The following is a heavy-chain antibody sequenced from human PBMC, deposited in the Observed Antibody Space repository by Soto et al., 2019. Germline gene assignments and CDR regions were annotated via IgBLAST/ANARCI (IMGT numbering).Heavy chain of an antibody. CDR3: ARGRGGYKIWSGDNDAFDI. D-gene: IGHD3-10*01. Sequence: ASVKVSCKASGYTFTGYYMHWLRQAPGQGLEWMGWINPNSGGTNYAQKFQGWVTMTRDTSISTAYMELSRLRSDDTAVYYCARGRGGYKIWSGDNDAFDIWGQGTMVTVS. CDR1: GYTFTGYY. J-gene: IGHJ3*02. CDR2: INPNSGGT. V-gene: IGHV1-2*04.